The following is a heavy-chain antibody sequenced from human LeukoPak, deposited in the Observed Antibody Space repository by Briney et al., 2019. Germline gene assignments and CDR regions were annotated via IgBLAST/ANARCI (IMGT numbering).Heavy chain of an antibody. Sequence: PGGSLRPSCAASGFTFSSYSMNWVRQAPGKGLEWVSSISSSSSYIYYADSVKGRFTISRDNAKNSLYLQMNSLRAEDTAVYYCARSMVRGVIGGAFDIWGQGTMVTVSS. CDR2: ISSSSSYI. CDR3: ARSMVRGVIGGAFDI. D-gene: IGHD3-10*01. CDR1: GFTFSSYS. V-gene: IGHV3-21*01. J-gene: IGHJ3*02.